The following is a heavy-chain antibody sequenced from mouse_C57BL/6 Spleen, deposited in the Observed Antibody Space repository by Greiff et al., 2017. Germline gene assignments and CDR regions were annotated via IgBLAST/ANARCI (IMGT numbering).Heavy chain of an antibody. CDR3: ARSHEGYAMDY. CDR2: IYPGSGST. V-gene: IGHV1-55*01. Sequence: QVQLQQPGAELVKPGASVKMSCKASGYTFTSYWITWVRQRPGQGLEWIGDIYPGSGSTNYNEKFKSKATLTVDTTASTAYMQLSSLTSEDSAVYYCARSHEGYAMDYWGQGTSVTVSS. J-gene: IGHJ4*01. CDR1: GYTFTSYW.